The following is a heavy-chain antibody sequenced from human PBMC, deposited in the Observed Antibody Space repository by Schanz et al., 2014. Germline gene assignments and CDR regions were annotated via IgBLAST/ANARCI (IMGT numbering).Heavy chain of an antibody. D-gene: IGHD4-17*01. J-gene: IGHJ4*02. CDR2: MNPTTGNR. V-gene: IGHV1-8*01. CDR1: GYSFTTYD. CDR3: ANHYGYRPV. Sequence: QVQLVQSGAEVKKPGASVRVSCKASGYSFTTYDVNWVRQATGQGLEWMGWMNPTTGNRGYAQNFHARESTTTDSTLMTAYMAMNDRIFDYARLYYCANHYGYRPVWGQGTLIAVSS.